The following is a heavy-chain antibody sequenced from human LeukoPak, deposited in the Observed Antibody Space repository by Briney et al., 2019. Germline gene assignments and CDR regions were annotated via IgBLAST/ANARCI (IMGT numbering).Heavy chain of an antibody. CDR1: GYSISSGYY. CDR3: ARDLLTMVRGVTGAIFDY. CDR2: IYHSGST. J-gene: IGHJ4*02. Sequence: SETLSLTCAVSGYSISSGYYWGWIRQPPGKGLEWIGSIYHSGSTYYNPSLKSRVTISVDTSKNQFSLKLSSVTAADTAVYYCARDLLTMVRGVTGAIFDYWGQGTLVTVSS. D-gene: IGHD3-10*01. V-gene: IGHV4-38-2*02.